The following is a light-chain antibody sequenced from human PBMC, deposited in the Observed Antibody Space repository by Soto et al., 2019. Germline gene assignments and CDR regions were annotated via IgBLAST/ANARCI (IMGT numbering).Light chain of an antibody. CDR2: GAS. CDR1: QTVSSNY. Sequence: ETVLTQSPCTLSLSPGERATLSCRASQTVSSNYLAWCQQRPGQAPRLLIYGASTRAAGIPDRFSGSGSGTDFTLTITILEPEDSAVYFCQQYTGPSTTFGQGTRLEIK. CDR3: QQYTGPSTT. J-gene: IGKJ5*01. V-gene: IGKV3-20*01.